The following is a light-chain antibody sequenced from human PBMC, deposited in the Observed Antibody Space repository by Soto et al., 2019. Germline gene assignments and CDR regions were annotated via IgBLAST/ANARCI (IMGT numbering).Light chain of an antibody. J-gene: IGKJ1*01. CDR2: GAS. Sequence: EIVFTQSPGTLSLSPGERATLSCSASQRVSSGYLAWYQQKPGQAPRLLIYGASNRATDIPDRFSGRGSGTDFTLTISRLEPEDLAVYYCQQRSNWPRTFGQGTKVDIK. CDR3: QQRSNWPRT. V-gene: IGKV3D-20*02. CDR1: QRVSSGY.